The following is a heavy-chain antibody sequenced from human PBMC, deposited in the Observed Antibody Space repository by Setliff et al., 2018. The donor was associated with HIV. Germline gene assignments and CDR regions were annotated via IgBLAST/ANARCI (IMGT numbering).Heavy chain of an antibody. Sequence: SETLSLTCTVSGGSVSSGSYYWSWIRQPPGKGLEWIGYIYYSGSPNYNPSLKSRVTISVGTSKSQFSRKLSCVTGAETAVYSCARGGVLLWFGALLGFDIWGQGTMVTVS. CDR1: GGSVSSGSYY. D-gene: IGHD3-10*01. V-gene: IGHV4-61*01. CDR3: ARGGVLLWFGALLGFDI. CDR2: IYYSGSP. J-gene: IGHJ3*02.